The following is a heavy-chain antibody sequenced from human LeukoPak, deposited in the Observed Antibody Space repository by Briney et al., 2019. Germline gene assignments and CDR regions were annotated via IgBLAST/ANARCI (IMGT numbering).Heavy chain of an antibody. CDR2: IKQDGSEK. V-gene: IGHV3-7*01. J-gene: IGHJ4*02. Sequence: GGSLRLSCAASGFTFSSYWMSWVRQAPGKGLEWVAKIKQDGSEKYYVDSVKGRFTISRDNARNSLYLQMNSLRAEDTAVYYCARADFWSGYYESDYWGQGTLVTVSS. CDR1: GFTFSSYW. D-gene: IGHD3-3*01. CDR3: ARADFWSGYYESDY.